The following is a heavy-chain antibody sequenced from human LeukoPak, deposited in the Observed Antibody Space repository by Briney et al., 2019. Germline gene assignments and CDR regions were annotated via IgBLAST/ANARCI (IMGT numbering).Heavy chain of an antibody. CDR3: ARHVGSGTLGAFDI. CDR1: GGSISSYY. D-gene: IGHD3-10*01. CDR2: IYYSGST. J-gene: IGHJ3*02. V-gene: IGHV4-59*08. Sequence: PSETLSLTCTVSGGSISSYYWSWSRQPPGKGLEWIGNIYYSGSTNYNPSLKSRVTISVRTSKNQFSLKLSSVTATDTAVYYCARHVGSGTLGAFDIWGQGTMVTVSS.